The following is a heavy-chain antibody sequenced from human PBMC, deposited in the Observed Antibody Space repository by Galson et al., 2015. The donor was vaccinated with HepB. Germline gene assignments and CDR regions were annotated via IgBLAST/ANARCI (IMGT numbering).Heavy chain of an antibody. D-gene: IGHD4-23*01. V-gene: IGHV3-30-3*01. Sequence: SLRLSCAASGFTFSSYAMHWVRQAPGKGLEWVAILSYDGSNKYNADSVKGRFTISRDNSKNTLYLQMNSLRAEDTALYYCATDITGGNGVAPTWGQGTLVTVSS. CDR2: LSYDGSNK. CDR3: ATDITGGNGVAPT. CDR1: GFTFSSYA. J-gene: IGHJ4*02.